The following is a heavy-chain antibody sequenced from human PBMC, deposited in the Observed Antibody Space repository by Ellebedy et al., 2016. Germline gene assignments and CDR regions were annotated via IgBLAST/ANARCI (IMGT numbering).Heavy chain of an antibody. Sequence: GESLKISXAGSAFIVSSNYMIWVRQAPGKGLKWVSFLNHGGTTYYADSVKGRFTISRDNAKKSLFLQMNDLSAEDTALYYCAKVTHHTSGWHHYGMDVWGQGTTVNVSS. V-gene: IGHV3-53*01. CDR2: LNHGGTT. CDR1: AFIVSSNY. D-gene: IGHD6-19*01. J-gene: IGHJ6*02. CDR3: AKVTHHTSGWHHYGMDV.